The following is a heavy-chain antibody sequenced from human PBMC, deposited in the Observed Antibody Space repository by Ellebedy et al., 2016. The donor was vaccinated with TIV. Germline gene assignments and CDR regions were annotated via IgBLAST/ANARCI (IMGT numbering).Heavy chain of an antibody. J-gene: IGHJ4*02. D-gene: IGHD3-22*01. CDR3: ATAEKYYDSGGYKI. CDR2: IKPSGGST. Sequence: ASVKVSCKASGYPFTDYYIHWVRQAPGQGLEWVGIIKPSGGSTSYARKFQGRVAMTSDTSTSTIYMELSSLRSDDTAMYYCATAEKYYDSGGYKIWGQGSLVTVSS. V-gene: IGHV1-46*01. CDR1: GYPFTDYY.